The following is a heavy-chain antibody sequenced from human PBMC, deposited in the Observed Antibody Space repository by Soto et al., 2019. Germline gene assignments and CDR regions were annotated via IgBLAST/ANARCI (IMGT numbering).Heavy chain of an antibody. V-gene: IGHV1-3*01. Sequence: GASVKVSCKASGYTFTSYAMHWVRQAPGQRLEWMGWINAGNGNTKYSQKFQGRVTITRDTSASTAYMELSSLRSEDTAVYYCARAIGYSSGWYYVFLAPCGRGTLVTVSS. D-gene: IGHD6-19*01. CDR1: GYTFTSYA. J-gene: IGHJ5*02. CDR3: ARAIGYSSGWYYVFLAP. CDR2: INAGNGNT.